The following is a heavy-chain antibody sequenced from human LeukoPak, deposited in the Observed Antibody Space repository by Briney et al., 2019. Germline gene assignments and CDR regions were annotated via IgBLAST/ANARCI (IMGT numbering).Heavy chain of an antibody. D-gene: IGHD3-22*01. CDR2: ISSSSSYI. J-gene: IGHJ3*02. CDR3: ASDYYDSSGYYRDAFDI. Sequence: GGSLRLSCAASGFTFSSYSMNRVRQAPGKGLEWVSSISSSSSYIYYADSVKGRFTISRDNAKNSLYLQMNSLRAEDTAVYYCASDYYDSSGYYRDAFDIWGQGTMVTVSS. V-gene: IGHV3-21*01. CDR1: GFTFSSYS.